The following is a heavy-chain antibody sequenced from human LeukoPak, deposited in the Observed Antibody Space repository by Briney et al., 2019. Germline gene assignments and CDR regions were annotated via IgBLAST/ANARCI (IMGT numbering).Heavy chain of an antibody. D-gene: IGHD4-11*01. CDR3: ARVLTSNSTVLDY. CDR1: GFTLNSYG. V-gene: IGHV3-30*02. Sequence: GGSLRLSCTASGFTLNSYGMHWVRQAPGKGLEWVAFIRSDGINKYYVDSVKGRFTISRDISENTLYLQMNRLRAEDTAVYYCARVLTSNSTVLDYWGQGTLVTVSS. CDR2: IRSDGINK. J-gene: IGHJ4*02.